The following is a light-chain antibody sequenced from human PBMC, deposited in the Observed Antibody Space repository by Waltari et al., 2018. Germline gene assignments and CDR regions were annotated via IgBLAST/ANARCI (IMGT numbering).Light chain of an antibody. Sequence: DIQMTQSPSSLSASVGDRVTITCRASQSISSYLNWYQQKPGKAPKLLIYAASSLQSGVPSRFSGSGSGTDSTLTISSLQPEDFATYYCQQSYSTLGYTFGQGTKLEIK. CDR1: QSISSY. CDR2: AAS. CDR3: QQSYSTLGYT. J-gene: IGKJ2*01. V-gene: IGKV1-39*01.